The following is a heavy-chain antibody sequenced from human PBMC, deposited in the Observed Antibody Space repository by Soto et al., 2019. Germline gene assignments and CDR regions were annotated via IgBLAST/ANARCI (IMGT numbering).Heavy chain of an antibody. CDR2: IYYSGST. Sequence: KTSETLSLTCTVSGGSISSYYWSWIRQPPGKGLEWIGYIYYSGSTNYNPSLKSRVTISVDTSKNQFSLKLSSVTAADTAVYYCARVGVLRFLEWFPFDYWGQGTLVTVSS. D-gene: IGHD3-3*01. CDR1: GGSISSYY. J-gene: IGHJ4*02. CDR3: ARVGVLRFLEWFPFDY. V-gene: IGHV4-59*01.